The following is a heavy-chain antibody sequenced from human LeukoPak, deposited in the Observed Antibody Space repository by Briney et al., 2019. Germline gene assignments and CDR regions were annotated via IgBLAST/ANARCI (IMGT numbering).Heavy chain of an antibody. CDR3: ARVNSGYSYGYGDY. CDR2: INPNSGGT. J-gene: IGHJ4*02. Sequence: GVSVKVSCKASGYTFTSYYMHWVRQAPGQGLEWMGWINPNSGGTNYAQKFQGWVTMTRDTSISTAYMELSSLRSEDTAVYYCARVNSGYSYGYGDYWGQGTLVTVSS. V-gene: IGHV1-2*04. D-gene: IGHD5-18*01. CDR1: GYTFTSYY.